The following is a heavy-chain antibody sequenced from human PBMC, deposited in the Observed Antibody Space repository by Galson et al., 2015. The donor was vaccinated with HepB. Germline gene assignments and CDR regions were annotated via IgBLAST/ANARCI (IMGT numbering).Heavy chain of an antibody. V-gene: IGHV1-46*03. D-gene: IGHD3-22*01. Sequence: SVKVSCKASGYTFTSYYMHWVRQAPGQGLEWMGIINPSGGSTSYAQKFQGRVTMTRDTSTSTVYMELSSLRSEDTAVYYCARDLRAYYDSSGYSDYWGQGTLVTVSS. CDR1: GYTFTSYY. J-gene: IGHJ4*02. CDR3: ARDLRAYYDSSGYSDY. CDR2: INPSGGST.